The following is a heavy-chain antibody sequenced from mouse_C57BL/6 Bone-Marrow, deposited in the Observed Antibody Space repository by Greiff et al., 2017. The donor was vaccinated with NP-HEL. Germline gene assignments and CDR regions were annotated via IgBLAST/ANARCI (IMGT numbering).Heavy chain of an antibody. CDR3: ARDRGWDAFDY. J-gene: IGHJ2*01. Sequence: EVQLVESGGGLVKPGGSLKLSCAASGFTFSSYAMSWVRQTPEKRLEWVATISDGGSYTYYPDNVKGRFTISRDNAKNNLYLQMSHLKSEDTAMYYCARDRGWDAFDYWGQGTTLTVSS. V-gene: IGHV5-4*01. D-gene: IGHD4-1*01. CDR2: ISDGGSYT. CDR1: GFTFSSYA.